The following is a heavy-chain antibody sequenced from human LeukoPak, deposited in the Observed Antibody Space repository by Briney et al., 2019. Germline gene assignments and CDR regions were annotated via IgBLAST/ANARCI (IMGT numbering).Heavy chain of an antibody. CDR2: ISSDGSNK. CDR1: GFTFSNAW. J-gene: IGHJ4*02. V-gene: IGHV3-30*18. Sequence: TGGSLRLSCAASGFTFSNAWMSWVRQAPGKGLEWMAVISSDGSNKYYVDSVKGRFTISRDNSKNTLYLQMNSLRAEDTALYYCAKVQYYDSSGYPDYWGQGTLVTVSS. CDR3: AKVQYYDSSGYPDY. D-gene: IGHD3-22*01.